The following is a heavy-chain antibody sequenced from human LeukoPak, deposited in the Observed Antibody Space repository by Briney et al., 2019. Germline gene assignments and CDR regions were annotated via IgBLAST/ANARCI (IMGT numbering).Heavy chain of an antibody. J-gene: IGHJ6*03. CDR3: ARAGITNYYYYMDV. CDR2: ISAYNGNT. V-gene: IGHV1-18*01. CDR1: GYTFTSYG. D-gene: IGHD3-10*01. Sequence: ASVKVSCKASGYTFTSYGISWVRQAPGQGLEWMGWISAYNGNTNYAQKLQGRVTMTTDTSTSIAYMELRSLRSDDTAVYYCARAGITNYYYYMDVWGKGTTVTVSS.